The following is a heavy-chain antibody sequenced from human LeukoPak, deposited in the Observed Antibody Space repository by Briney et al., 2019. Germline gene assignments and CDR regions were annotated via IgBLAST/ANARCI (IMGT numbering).Heavy chain of an antibody. D-gene: IGHD4-17*01. CDR2: IYYSGST. CDR3: ARRGYGDYNIDY. CDR1: GGSISSGGYY. Sequence: SQTLSLTCTVSGGSISSGGYYWSWIRQHPGKGLEWIGYIYYSGSTNYNPSLKSRVTISVDTSKNQFSLKLSSVTAADTAVYYCARRGYGDYNIDYWGQGTLVTVSS. J-gene: IGHJ4*02. V-gene: IGHV4-31*03.